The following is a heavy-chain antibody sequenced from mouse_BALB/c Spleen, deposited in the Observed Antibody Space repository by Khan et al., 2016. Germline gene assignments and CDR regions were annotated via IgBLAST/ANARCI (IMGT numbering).Heavy chain of an antibody. V-gene: IGHV5-6-3*01. D-gene: IGHD2-14*01. CDR1: GFTFTTYA. CDR2: INSDGSST. CDR3: ARVRHTMDY. J-gene: IGHJ4*01. Sequence: EVELVESGGGFVQPGGSLELSCAASGFTFTTYAMSWVRQTPDKRLELVATINSDGSSTYYADTVKGRFTISSDNAKNTLYLQMSRVKPEDTAMYYCARVRHTMDYWGRGTSVTVSS.